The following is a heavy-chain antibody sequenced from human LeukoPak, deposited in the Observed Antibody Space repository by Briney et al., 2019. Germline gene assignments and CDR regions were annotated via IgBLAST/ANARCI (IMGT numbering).Heavy chain of an antibody. Sequence: SETLSLTCTVSGDSVSSYYWGWIRQPPGKGMEWIAYIYYSGITNYNPSLKRRVTISLDTSKNHFSLKLTSVTAADTAVYYCARLLGYCSGGSCYPRWFAPWGQGTLVTVSS. CDR3: ARLLGYCSGGSCYPRWFAP. D-gene: IGHD2-15*01. V-gene: IGHV4-59*08. J-gene: IGHJ5*02. CDR2: IYYSGIT. CDR1: GDSVSSYY.